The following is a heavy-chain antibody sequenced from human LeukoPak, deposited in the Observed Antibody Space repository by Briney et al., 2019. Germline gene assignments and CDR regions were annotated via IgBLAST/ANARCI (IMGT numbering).Heavy chain of an antibody. CDR1: GDSVSSNSAA. Sequence: PSQTLSLTCAISGDSVSSNSAAWNWIRQSPSRGREWLGRTYYRSKWYNDYAVSVKSRITINPDTSNNQFSLQLNSVTPEDTAVYYCARAYYYGSGSYYHGMDVWGQGTTVTVSS. V-gene: IGHV6-1*01. CDR2: TYYRSKWYN. CDR3: ARAYYYGSGSYYHGMDV. J-gene: IGHJ6*02. D-gene: IGHD3-10*01.